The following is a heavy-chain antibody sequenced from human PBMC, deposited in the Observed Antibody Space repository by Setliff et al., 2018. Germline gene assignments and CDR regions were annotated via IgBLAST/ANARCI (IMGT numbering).Heavy chain of an antibody. CDR1: GFTVSSYG. CDR3: ARTCSGSGCYAGLES. D-gene: IGHD2-15*01. Sequence: PGGSLRLSCAASGFTVSSYGLHWVRQAPGKGLEWVTAISFDGRKTFYADSVKGRFTISRDNSKNTLYLQMNSLRPEDTAVYYCARTCSGSGCYAGLESWGQGTLVTVSS. J-gene: IGHJ4*02. V-gene: IGHV3-30*03. CDR2: ISFDGRKT.